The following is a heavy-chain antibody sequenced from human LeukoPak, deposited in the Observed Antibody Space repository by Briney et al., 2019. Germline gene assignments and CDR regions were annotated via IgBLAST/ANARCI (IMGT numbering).Heavy chain of an antibody. CDR1: GFTFSSYE. Sequence: PGGSLRLSCAASGFTFSSYEMNWVRQAPGKGLEWVSRINGDGSTTHYADPVKGRFTISRDNAKNTLYLQMNSLRAEDTAVYYCARVMVSGQRHMDVWGKGTTVTVSS. CDR2: INGDGSTT. V-gene: IGHV3-74*01. D-gene: IGHD6-25*01. J-gene: IGHJ6*03. CDR3: ARVMVSGQRHMDV.